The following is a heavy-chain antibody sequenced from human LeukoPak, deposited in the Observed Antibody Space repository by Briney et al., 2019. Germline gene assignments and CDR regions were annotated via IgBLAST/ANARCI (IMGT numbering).Heavy chain of an antibody. CDR2: IIPILGIA. Sequence: SVKVSCKASGGTFSSYAISWVRQAPGQGLEWMGRIIPILGIADYAQKFQGRVTITADKSTSTAYMELSSLRSEDTAVYYCARDSGSGGSCHDNWGQGTLVTVSS. CDR1: GGTFSSYA. J-gene: IGHJ4*02. D-gene: IGHD2-15*01. V-gene: IGHV1-69*04. CDR3: ARDSGSGGSCHDN.